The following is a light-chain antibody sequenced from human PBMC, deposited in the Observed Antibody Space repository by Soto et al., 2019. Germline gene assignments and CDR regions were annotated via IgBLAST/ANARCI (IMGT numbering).Light chain of an antibody. V-gene: IGLV2-11*01. J-gene: IGLJ1*01. Sequence: ALTQPRSVSGSPGQSVTISCTGTSSDVGAYNYVSWYQQHPGKAPKFMIYDVSKRPSGVPDRFSGSKSGNPASLTISGLQAEDEADYYCCSYAGTYSYVFGTGTKV. CDR2: DVS. CDR3: CSYAGTYSYV. CDR1: SSDVGAYNY.